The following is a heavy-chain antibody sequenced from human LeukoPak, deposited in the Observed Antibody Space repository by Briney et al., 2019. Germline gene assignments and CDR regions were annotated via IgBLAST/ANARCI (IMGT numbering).Heavy chain of an antibody. D-gene: IGHD6-6*01. V-gene: IGHV3-21*01. CDR2: VSGSGDYM. J-gene: IGHJ6*02. CDR3: AKDSSSSNPYYGMDV. Sequence: GGSLRLSCAASGFTFSTYNMNWVRQAPGKGLEWVSSVSGSGDYMYYADSVKGRFIISRDNAKNSLYLQMNSLRAGDTALYYCAKDSSSSNPYYGMDVWGQGTTVTVSS. CDR1: GFTFSTYN.